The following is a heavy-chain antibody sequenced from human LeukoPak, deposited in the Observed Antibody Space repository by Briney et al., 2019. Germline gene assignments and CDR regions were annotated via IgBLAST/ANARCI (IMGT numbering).Heavy chain of an antibody. J-gene: IGHJ4*02. D-gene: IGHD2-21*01. CDR2: ISSSSSYI. CDR1: GFTFSSYS. Sequence: GGSLRLSCAPFGFTFSSYSMNWVRQAPGKGLEWVSSISSSSSYIYYADSVKGRFTISRDNAKNSLYQQMNSLRAEDTAVYYCARDHSGGLDYWGQGTLVTVSS. V-gene: IGHV3-21*01. CDR3: ARDHSGGLDY.